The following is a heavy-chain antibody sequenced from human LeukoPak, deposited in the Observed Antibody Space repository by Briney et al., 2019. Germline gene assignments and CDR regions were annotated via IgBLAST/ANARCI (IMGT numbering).Heavy chain of an antibody. CDR2: IFPGDSET. J-gene: IGHJ4*02. V-gene: IGHV5-51*01. Sequence: GESLKISCKGSGYSFTNYWIGWVRQMPGKGLEWMGIIFPGDSETRYSPSFQGQVTISADKSISTAYLQWSSLKASDTAMYYCASGGERATRSFDYWGQGTLVTVSS. D-gene: IGHD1-26*01. CDR3: ASGGERATRSFDY. CDR1: GYSFTNYW.